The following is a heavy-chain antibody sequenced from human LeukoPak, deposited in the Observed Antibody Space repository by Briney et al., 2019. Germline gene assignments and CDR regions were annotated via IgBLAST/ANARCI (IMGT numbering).Heavy chain of an antibody. CDR3: AKDRGDGYPTHFDY. V-gene: IGHV3-30*02. Sequence: GGSLRLSCAASGLTFSRYAMHWVRQAPGKGLEWVAFIRYDGNNKYYADSVKGRFTISRDNSKNTLYLQMNSLRPEDTAVYYCAKDRGDGYPTHFDYWGQGTLVTVSS. CDR2: IRYDGNNK. D-gene: IGHD5-24*01. CDR1: GLTFSRYA. J-gene: IGHJ4*02.